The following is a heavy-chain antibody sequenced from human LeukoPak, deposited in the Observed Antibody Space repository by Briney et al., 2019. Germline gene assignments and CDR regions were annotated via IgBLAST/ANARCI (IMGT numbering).Heavy chain of an antibody. CDR1: GFNFNRYA. D-gene: IGHD2-21*01. Sequence: GGSLRLSCAASGFNFNRYAMSWVRQAPGKGLEWISAISGSAENTYYADSVKGRFTISRDNSKNTLYLQMNSLRAEDTAVYYCAKDGMLEHIVVVIAPGWFDPWGQGTLVTVSS. J-gene: IGHJ5*02. V-gene: IGHV3-23*01. CDR2: ISGSAENT. CDR3: AKDGMLEHIVVVIAPGWFDP.